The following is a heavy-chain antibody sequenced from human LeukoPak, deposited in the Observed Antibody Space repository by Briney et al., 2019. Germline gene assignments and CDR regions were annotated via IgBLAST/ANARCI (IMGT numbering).Heavy chain of an antibody. CDR1: GFTFSSYG. CDR3: ARGNPGIAAAGT. D-gene: IGHD6-13*01. CDR2: IRYDGSNK. Sequence: GGSLRLSCAASGFTFSSYGMHWVRQAPGKGLEWVAFIRYDGSNKYYADSVKGRFTISRDNSKNTLYLQMNSLRAEDRAVYYCARGNPGIAAAGTWGQGTLVTVSS. V-gene: IGHV3-30*02. J-gene: IGHJ5*02.